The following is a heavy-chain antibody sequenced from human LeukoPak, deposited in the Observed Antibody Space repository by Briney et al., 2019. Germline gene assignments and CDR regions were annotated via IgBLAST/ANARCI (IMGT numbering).Heavy chain of an antibody. CDR3: ARGGGYCSGGSCYAPTIYYFDY. J-gene: IGHJ4*02. CDR2: IRYDGRNK. V-gene: IGHV3-30*02. D-gene: IGHD2-15*01. Sequence: PGGSLRLSCAASGFTFSSYGMHWVRQAPGKGLEWVAFIRYDGRNKYYADSVKGRFTISRDNSKNTLYLQMNSLRSEDTAVYYCARGGGYCSGGSCYAPTIYYFDYWGQGTLVTVSS. CDR1: GFTFSSYG.